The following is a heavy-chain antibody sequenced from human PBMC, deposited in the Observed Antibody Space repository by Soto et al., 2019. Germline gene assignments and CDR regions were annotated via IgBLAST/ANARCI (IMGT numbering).Heavy chain of an antibody. CDR3: AREKSGYYDY. J-gene: IGHJ4*02. CDR1: GYTFASYA. V-gene: IGHV1-8*02. Sequence: ASVKVSCKASGYTFASYAMHWVRQAPGQRLEWMGWMNPNSGNTGYAQKFQGRVTMTRNTSISTAYMELSSLRSEDAAVYYCAREKSGYYDYWGRGTLVTVSS. D-gene: IGHD3-3*01. CDR2: MNPNSGNT.